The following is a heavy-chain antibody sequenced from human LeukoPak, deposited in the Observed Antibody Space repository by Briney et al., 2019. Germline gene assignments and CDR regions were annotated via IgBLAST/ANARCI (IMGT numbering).Heavy chain of an antibody. Sequence: SGTLSLTCTVSGGSISSYYWSWIRQPPGKGLEWIGYIYYSGSTNYNPSLKSRVTISVDTSKNQFSLKLSSVTAADTAVYYCARGGNWNHFDYWGQGTLVTVSS. V-gene: IGHV4-59*01. CDR2: IYYSGST. CDR3: ARGGNWNHFDY. CDR1: GGSISSYY. D-gene: IGHD1-1*01. J-gene: IGHJ4*02.